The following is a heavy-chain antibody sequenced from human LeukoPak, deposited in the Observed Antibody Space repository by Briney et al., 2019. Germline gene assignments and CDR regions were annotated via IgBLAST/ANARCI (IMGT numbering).Heavy chain of an antibody. D-gene: IGHD5/OR15-5a*01. J-gene: IGHJ4*02. Sequence: GESLKISCKGSGYSFTTYWIGWVRQMPGKGLEWMGIIFPGDSDTRYSPSSQGQVTISADKSISTAFLQWSSLKASDTAVYYCARRGSLRYPLEYWGQGTPVTVSS. CDR2: IFPGDSDT. CDR3: ARRGSLRYPLEY. CDR1: GYSFTTYW. V-gene: IGHV5-51*01.